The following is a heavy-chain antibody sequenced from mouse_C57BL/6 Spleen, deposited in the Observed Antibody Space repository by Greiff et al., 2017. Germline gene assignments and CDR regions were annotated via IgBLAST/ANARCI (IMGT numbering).Heavy chain of an antibody. J-gene: IGHJ2*01. D-gene: IGHD2-1*01. V-gene: IGHV5-4*01. CDR2: ISDGGSYT. Sequence: EVKVVESGGGLVKPGGSLKLSCAASGFTFSSYALSWVRQTPEKRLEWVATISDGGSYTYYPDNVKGRFTISRDNAKNNLYLQMSHLKSEDTAMYYCAREDYGKGFDYWGQGTTLTVSS. CDR3: AREDYGKGFDY. CDR1: GFTFSSYA.